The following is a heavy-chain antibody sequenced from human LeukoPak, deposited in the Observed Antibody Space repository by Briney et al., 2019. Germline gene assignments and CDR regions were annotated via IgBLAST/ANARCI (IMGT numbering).Heavy chain of an antibody. J-gene: IGHJ4*02. CDR3: AKTGRFLEWLLEGCFDY. D-gene: IGHD3-3*01. V-gene: IGHV3-23*01. CDR1: GFTFSSYA. CDR2: ISGSGGST. Sequence: GGSLRLSCAASGFTFSSYAMSWVRQAPGKGLEWVSAISGSGGSTYYADSVKGRFTISRDNSKNTLYLQMNSLRAEDTAVYYCAKTGRFLEWLLEGCFDYWGQGTLVTVSS.